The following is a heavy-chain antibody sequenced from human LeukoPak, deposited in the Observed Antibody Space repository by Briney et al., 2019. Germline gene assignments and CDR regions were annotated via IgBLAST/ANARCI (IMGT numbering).Heavy chain of an antibody. Sequence: GGSLRLSCAASGFTFSSYGMHWVRQAPGKGLEWVASIRYDGSNKYYADSVKGRFTISRDNSKNTLYLQMNSLRAEDTAVYYCATFYGSGSFPAPNWFDPWGQGTLVTVSS. CDR1: GFTFSSYG. CDR2: IRYDGSNK. D-gene: IGHD3-10*01. CDR3: ATFYGSGSFPAPNWFDP. V-gene: IGHV3-30*02. J-gene: IGHJ5*02.